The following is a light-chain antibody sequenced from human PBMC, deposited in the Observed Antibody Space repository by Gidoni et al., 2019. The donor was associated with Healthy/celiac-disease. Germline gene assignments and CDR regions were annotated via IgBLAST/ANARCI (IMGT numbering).Light chain of an antibody. CDR1: QSVSSSY. V-gene: IGKV3-20*01. Sequence: EIVLTQSPGTLSLSPGERATLSCRASQSVSSSYLAWSQQKPGQAPRLLIYGASSRATGSPDRFSGSGSGTDFTLTISRLEPEDFAVYYCQQYGSSPRSFGQGTKVEIK. CDR2: GAS. J-gene: IGKJ1*01. CDR3: QQYGSSPRS.